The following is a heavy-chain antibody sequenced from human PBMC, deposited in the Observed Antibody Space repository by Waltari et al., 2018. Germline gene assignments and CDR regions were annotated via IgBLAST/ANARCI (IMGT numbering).Heavy chain of an antibody. Sequence: QVQLVESGGGGVQPGGSLRLSCVASGFTSSNYAMHGVRQAPGKGLGWVGVIWYDGSNEYYGDSGKGRFTISRENSKNTLYLQLNSLRAEDTTVYYCARHVSGYFDYWGQGTLVTVSS. V-gene: IGHV3-33*01. CDR2: IWYDGSNE. CDR3: ARHVSGYFDY. J-gene: IGHJ4*02. CDR1: GFTSSNYA. D-gene: IGHD6-19*01.